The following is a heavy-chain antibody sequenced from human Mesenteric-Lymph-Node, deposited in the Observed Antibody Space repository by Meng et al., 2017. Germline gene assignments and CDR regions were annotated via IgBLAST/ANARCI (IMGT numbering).Heavy chain of an antibody. J-gene: IGHJ4*02. D-gene: IGHD2/OR15-2a*01. CDR2: ISSSSSYI. Sequence: EVHLGESGGGLVQPGGSLRLSCAASGFTFSAYAMNWVRQAPGKGLEWVSSISSSSSYIYYADSVKGRFTISRDNAKNSLYLQMNSLRAEDTAVYYCARDSRVIDYWGQGTLVTVSS. CDR1: GFTFSAYA. CDR3: ARDSRVIDY. V-gene: IGHV3-21*01.